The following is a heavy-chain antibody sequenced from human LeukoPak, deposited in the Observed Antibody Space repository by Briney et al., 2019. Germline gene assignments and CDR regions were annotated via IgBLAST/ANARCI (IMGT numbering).Heavy chain of an antibody. CDR3: ARRIRYYDSSGPFDY. J-gene: IGHJ4*02. CDR2: IYPDDSDT. D-gene: IGHD3-22*01. CDR1: GYTFRYYW. Sequence: GESLKISCTASGYTFRYYWIGWVRQMPGKGLEWMGIIYPDDSDTKYSPSFQGQVTISADKSISTAYLQWSSLKASDTAMYYCARRIRYYDSSGPFDYWGQGTLVTVSS. V-gene: IGHV5-51*01.